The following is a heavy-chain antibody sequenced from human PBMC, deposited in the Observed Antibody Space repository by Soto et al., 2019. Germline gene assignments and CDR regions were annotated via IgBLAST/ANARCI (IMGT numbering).Heavy chain of an antibody. D-gene: IGHD1-1*01. CDR3: ARDRVNWNDGDYYYYMDV. CDR2: IIPILGIA. CDR1: GGTFSSYT. Sequence: SVKVSCKASGGTFSSYTISWVRQAPGQGLEWMGRIIPILGIANYAQKLQGRVTITADKSTSTAYMELSSLRSEDTAVYYCARDRVNWNDGDYYYYMDVWGKGTTVTVSS. V-gene: IGHV1-69*04. J-gene: IGHJ6*03.